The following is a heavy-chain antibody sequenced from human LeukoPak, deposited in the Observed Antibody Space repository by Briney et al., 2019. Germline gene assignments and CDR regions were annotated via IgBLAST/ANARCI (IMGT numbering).Heavy chain of an antibody. CDR1: GGSFSGYY. CDR2: INHSGST. V-gene: IGHV4-34*01. Sequence: PSETLSLTCAVYGGSFSGYYWSWIRQPPGKGLEWIGEINHSGSTNYIPSLKSRVTISVDTSKNQFSLKLSSVTAADTAVYYCASSIKAAVLDYWGQGTLVTVSS. CDR3: ASSIKAAVLDY. J-gene: IGHJ4*02. D-gene: IGHD6-13*01.